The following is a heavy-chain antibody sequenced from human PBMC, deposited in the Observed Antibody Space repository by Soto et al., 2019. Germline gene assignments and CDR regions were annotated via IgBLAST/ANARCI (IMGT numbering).Heavy chain of an antibody. D-gene: IGHD1-26*01. CDR2: MNPNSGNT. V-gene: IGHV1-8*02. J-gene: IGHJ6*02. CDR1: GGTFSSNA. CDR3: ARGLWELYYYYYGMDV. Sequence: ASVKVSCKASGGTFSSNASSWVRQATGQGLEWMGWMNPNSGNTGYAQKFQGRVTMTRNTSISTAYMELSSLRSEDTAVYYCARGLWELYYYYYGMDVWGQGTTVTVSS.